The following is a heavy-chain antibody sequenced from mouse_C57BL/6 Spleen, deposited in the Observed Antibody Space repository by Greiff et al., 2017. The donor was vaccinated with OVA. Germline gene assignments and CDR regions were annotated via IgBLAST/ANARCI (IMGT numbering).Heavy chain of an antibody. D-gene: IGHD1-1*01. J-gene: IGHJ2*01. V-gene: IGHV1-69*01. CDR3: ARDPYYYGSSSYFDY. Sequence: VQLQQPGAELVMPGASVKLSCKASGYTFTSYWMHWVKQRPGQGLEWIGEIDPSDSYTNYNQKFKGKSTLTVDTSSSTAYMQLSSLTSEDSAVYYCARDPYYYGSSSYFDYWGQGTTLTVSS. CDR1: GYTFTSYW. CDR2: IDPSDSYT.